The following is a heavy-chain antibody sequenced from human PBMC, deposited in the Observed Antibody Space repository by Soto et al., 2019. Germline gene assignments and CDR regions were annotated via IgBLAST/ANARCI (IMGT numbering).Heavy chain of an antibody. J-gene: IGHJ6*02. CDR2: INHSGST. V-gene: IGHV4-34*01. CDR3: ARVYVPQTVAAAGLTPRHTGNRNYYYYGMDV. CDR1: GGSFSGYY. Sequence: QVQLQQWGAGLLKPSETLSLTCAVYGGSFSGYYWSWIRQPPGKGLEWIGEINHSGSTNYNPSLKSRVTISVDTSKNQISLKLSSVTAADTAVYYCARVYVPQTVAAAGLTPRHTGNRNYYYYGMDVWGQGTTVTVSS. D-gene: IGHD6-13*01.